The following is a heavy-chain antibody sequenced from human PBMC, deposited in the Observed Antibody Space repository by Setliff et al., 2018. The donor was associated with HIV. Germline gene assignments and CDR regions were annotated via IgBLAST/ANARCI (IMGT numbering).Heavy chain of an antibody. CDR3: AKDSRGGFYYFDY. V-gene: IGHV3-9*01. D-gene: IGHD3-16*01. CDR1: GFTLDDYA. CDR2: ISWNSGSI. J-gene: IGHJ4*02. Sequence: GGSLRLSCAASGFTLDDYAMHWVRQAPGKGLEWVSGISWNSGSIGYADSVKGRFTISRDNAKNSLYLQMNSLRVEDTALYYCAKDSRGGFYYFDYWGQGTLVTVSS.